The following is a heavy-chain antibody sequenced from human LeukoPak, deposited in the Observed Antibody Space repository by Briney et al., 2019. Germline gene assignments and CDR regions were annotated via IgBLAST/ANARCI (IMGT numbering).Heavy chain of an antibody. V-gene: IGHV4-31*03. CDR3: ARDMGQTMVRGAPTDDYGMDV. CDR2: IYYSGST. Sequence: SETLSLTCTVSGGSISSGDYYWSWIRQHPGKGLEWIGYIYYSGSTYYSPSLKSRVTISVDTSKNQFSLKLSSVTAADTAVYYCARDMGQTMVRGAPTDDYGMDVWGQGTTVTVSS. J-gene: IGHJ6*02. D-gene: IGHD3-10*01. CDR1: GGSISSGDYY.